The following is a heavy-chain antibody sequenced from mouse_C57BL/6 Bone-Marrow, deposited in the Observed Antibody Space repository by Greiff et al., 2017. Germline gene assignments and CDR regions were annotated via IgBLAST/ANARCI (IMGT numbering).Heavy chain of an antibody. Sequence: VKLKQPGAELVKPGASVKLSCKASGYTFTSYWMHWVKQRPGRGLEWIGRIDPNSGGTKYNEKFKSKATLTVDKPSSTAYMQLSRLTSEDSAVDYCARRNRGYAMDYWGQGTSVTVSS. J-gene: IGHJ4*01. CDR1: GYTFTSYW. CDR2: IDPNSGGT. V-gene: IGHV1-72*01. CDR3: ARRNRGYAMDY.